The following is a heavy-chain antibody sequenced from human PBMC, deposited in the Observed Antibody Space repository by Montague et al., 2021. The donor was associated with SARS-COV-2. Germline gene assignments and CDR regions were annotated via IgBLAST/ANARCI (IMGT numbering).Heavy chain of an antibody. CDR1: GGSFSTTSNY. J-gene: IGHJ4*02. V-gene: IGHV4-39*01. CDR3: SKGGGIAVSDS. CDR2: IYYTETTYYNPAPISGTT. Sequence: SETLSLTCTLSGGSFSTTSNYWNWIRQPPGKGLEWIGTIYYTETTYYNPAPISGTTYYSPSLKSRVTISVDTSRNQVFLNLRSVTATDTAVYYCSKGGGIAVSDSWGQGTLVTVSS. D-gene: IGHD6-19*01.